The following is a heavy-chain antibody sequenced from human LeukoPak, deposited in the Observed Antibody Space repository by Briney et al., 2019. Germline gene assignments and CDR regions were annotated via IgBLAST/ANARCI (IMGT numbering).Heavy chain of an antibody. J-gene: IGHJ3*02. D-gene: IGHD1/OR15-1a*01. CDR3: ARYNWNTNAFDI. CDR2: INPDRGGT. Sequence: ASVKVSCRASGYSFTSYGISWVRQAPGQGLEWMGWINPDRGGTNYAQKFQARITMTRDTSIRTAYMELSSLRSDDTATYYCARYNWNTNAFDIWGQGTMVTVSS. V-gene: IGHV1-2*02. CDR1: GYSFTSYG.